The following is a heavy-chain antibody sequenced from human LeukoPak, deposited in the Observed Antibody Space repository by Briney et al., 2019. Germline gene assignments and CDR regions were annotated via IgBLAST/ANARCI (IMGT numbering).Heavy chain of an antibody. CDR3: ARDIGQWLVPDFDY. V-gene: IGHV3-21*01. J-gene: IGHJ4*02. D-gene: IGHD6-19*01. CDR1: GFTFSSYS. CDR2: ISSSSSYI. Sequence: PGGSLRLSCAASGFTFSSYSMNWVRQAPGKGLEWVSSISSSSSYIYYADSVKGRFTISRDNAKNSLYLQMNSLRAEDTAVYYCARDIGQWLVPDFDYWGQGTLVTVSS.